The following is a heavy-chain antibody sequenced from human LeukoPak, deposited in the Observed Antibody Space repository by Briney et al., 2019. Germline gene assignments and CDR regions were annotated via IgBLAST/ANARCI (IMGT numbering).Heavy chain of an antibody. J-gene: IGHJ6*03. D-gene: IGHD2-15*01. CDR2: INHSGST. CDR1: GGPFSGYY. CDR3: ARTPHHCSGGSCYYYYMDV. V-gene: IGHV4-34*01. Sequence: SETLSLTCAVYGGPFSGYYWSWIRQPPGKGLEWIGEINHSGSTNYNPSLKSRVTISVDTSKNQFSLKLSSVTAADTAVYYCARTPHHCSGGSCYYYYMDVWGKGTTVTVSS.